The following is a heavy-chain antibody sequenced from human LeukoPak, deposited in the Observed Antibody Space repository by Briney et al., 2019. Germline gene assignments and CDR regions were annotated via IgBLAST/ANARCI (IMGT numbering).Heavy chain of an antibody. CDR1: GFSFSSYW. V-gene: IGHV3-74*01. CDR2: IKTDGSSA. Sequence: GGSLRLSCAASGFSFSSYWMHWVRQAPGKGLVWVSRIKTDGSSATYADSVKGRFTISRDNAKNTVYLEMNSLSVEDTATYYCIRDFRSADLWGQGTLVTVTS. CDR3: IRDFRSADL. J-gene: IGHJ5*02.